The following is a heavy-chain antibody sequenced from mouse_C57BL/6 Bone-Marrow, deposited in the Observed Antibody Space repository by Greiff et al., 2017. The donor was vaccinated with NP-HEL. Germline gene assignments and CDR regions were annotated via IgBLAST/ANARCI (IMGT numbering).Heavy chain of an antibody. V-gene: IGHV14-2*01. CDR1: GFNIKDYY. CDR2: IDPEDGET. D-gene: IGHD4-1*01. J-gene: IGHJ1*03. Sequence: EVKLQESGAELVKPGASVKLSCTASGFNIKDYYMHWVKQRTEQGLEWIGRIDPEDGETKYAPKFQGKATITADTSSNTAYLQLSSLTSEDTAVYYCALTGTEYFDVWGTGTTVTVSS. CDR3: ALTGTEYFDV.